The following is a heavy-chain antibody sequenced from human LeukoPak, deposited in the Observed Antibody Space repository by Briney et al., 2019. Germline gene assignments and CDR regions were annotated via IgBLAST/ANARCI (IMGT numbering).Heavy chain of an antibody. CDR3: AKDRGGSWF. CDR2: ISYDGSNK. V-gene: IGHV3-30-3*01. Sequence: GGSLRLSCAASGFTFSSYAMHWVRQAPGKGLEWVAVISYDGSNKYYADSVKGRFTTSRDNAKNTLYLQMNSLRAEDTAVYYCAKDRGGSWFWDQGTMVTVSS. D-gene: IGHD3-10*01. CDR1: GFTFSSYA. J-gene: IGHJ3*01.